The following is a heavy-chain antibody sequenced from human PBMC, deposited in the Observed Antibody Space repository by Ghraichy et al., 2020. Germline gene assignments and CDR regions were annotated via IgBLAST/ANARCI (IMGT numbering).Heavy chain of an antibody. D-gene: IGHD5-12*01. CDR3: ATAPLAPPYFDD. Sequence: GGSLILSCVGSGSTLSGYTMNWVRQAPGKGLDWVSSISGSSNYIDYADSVKGRFTISRDNAKNSLYLQMNSLRAEDTAVYYCATAPLAPPYFDDWGQGTLVTVSS. V-gene: IGHV3-21*01. CDR2: ISGSSNYI. CDR1: GSTLSGYT. J-gene: IGHJ4*02.